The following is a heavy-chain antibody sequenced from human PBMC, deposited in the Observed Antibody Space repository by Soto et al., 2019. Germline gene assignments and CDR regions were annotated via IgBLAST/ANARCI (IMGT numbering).Heavy chain of an antibody. CDR2: ISGGGGST. Sequence: EVQLLESGGGLVQPGGSLRLSCAASGFTFSSYAMSWVRQAPGKGLEWVSAISGGGGSTYYADSVKGRFTISRDNSKNTLYLQMNSLRAEDTAVYYCAKDIVVVPAAMPGYYGMDVWGQGTTVTVSS. J-gene: IGHJ6*02. CDR3: AKDIVVVPAAMPGYYGMDV. CDR1: GFTFSSYA. V-gene: IGHV3-23*01. D-gene: IGHD2-2*01.